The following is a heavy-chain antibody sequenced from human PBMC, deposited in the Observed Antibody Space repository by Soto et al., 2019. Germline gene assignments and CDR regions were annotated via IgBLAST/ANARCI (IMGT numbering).Heavy chain of an antibody. V-gene: IGHV4-39*01. CDR1: GGAVYADGYY. D-gene: IGHD2-15*01. J-gene: IGHJ4*02. Sequence: SETLSLTCTVSGGAVYADGYYWGWIRQPPGKGLEWIGNIYYNGSTFYNPSLKSRVTISIDTSKNQFSLKMNSLTATDTAVYYCARRSGGRCYNYWGPGTLVTVSS. CDR3: ARRSGGRCYNY. CDR2: IYYNGST.